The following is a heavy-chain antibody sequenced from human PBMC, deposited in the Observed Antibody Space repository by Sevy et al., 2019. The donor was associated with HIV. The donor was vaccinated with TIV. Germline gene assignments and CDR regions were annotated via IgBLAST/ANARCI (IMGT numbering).Heavy chain of an antibody. V-gene: IGHV3-23*01. J-gene: IGHJ4*02. CDR1: GFTFSSYA. Sequence: GGSLRLSCAASGFTFSSYAMSWVRQAPGKGLEWVSAISGSGGSTYYADSVKGRFTISRDNSKNTLYLKMNSLRAEDTAVYYCAKLLNYYDRTDLDYWGQGTLVTVSS. D-gene: IGHD3-22*01. CDR2: ISGSGGST. CDR3: AKLLNYYDRTDLDY.